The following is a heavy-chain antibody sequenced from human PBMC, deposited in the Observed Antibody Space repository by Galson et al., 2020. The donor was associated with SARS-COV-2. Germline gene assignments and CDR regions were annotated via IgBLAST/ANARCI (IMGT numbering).Heavy chain of an antibody. J-gene: IGHJ2*01. Sequence: SQTLSLTCTVSGGSINGYYWSWIRQPPGQGLEWIGYIYYTGSTNYNPTLKSRVTISIDTSKNQFSLKMTSVTAADTAVYYCARHGRRATVITPGYRYWFFDLWGRGTLVTVSS. CDR1: GGSINGYY. CDR2: IYYTGST. V-gene: IGHV4-59*08. D-gene: IGHD4-17*01. CDR3: ARHGRRATVITPGYRYWFFDL.